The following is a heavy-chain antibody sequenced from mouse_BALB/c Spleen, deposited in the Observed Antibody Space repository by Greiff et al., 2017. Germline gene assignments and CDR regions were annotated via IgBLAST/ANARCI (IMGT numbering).Heavy chain of an antibody. CDR2: IYPGSGST. CDR1: GYNFTSYW. Sequence: VQLKQPGAELVKPGTSVKLSCKASGYNFTSYWINWVKLRPGQGLEWIGDIYPGSGSTNYNEKFKSKATLTVDTSSSTAYMQLSSLASEDSALYYCARSGTAFDYWGQGTTLTVSS. D-gene: IGHD4-1*01. CDR3: ARSGTAFDY. J-gene: IGHJ2*01. V-gene: IGHV1-55*01.